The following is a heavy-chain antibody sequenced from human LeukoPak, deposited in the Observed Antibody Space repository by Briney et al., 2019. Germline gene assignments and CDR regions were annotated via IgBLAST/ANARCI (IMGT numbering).Heavy chain of an antibody. V-gene: IGHV1-2*02. D-gene: IGHD2-15*01. CDR1: GYTFTGYY. CDR3: ARVGYCSGDRCYLHFDY. Sequence: ASVKVSCKASGYTFTGYYMHWVRQAPGQGPEWMGWINPKNGDTNYAQKFQGRVTMTRDTSISTVYMELNRLTSDDTALYYCARVGYCSGDRCYLHFDYWGQGTLVTVSS. J-gene: IGHJ4*02. CDR2: INPKNGDT.